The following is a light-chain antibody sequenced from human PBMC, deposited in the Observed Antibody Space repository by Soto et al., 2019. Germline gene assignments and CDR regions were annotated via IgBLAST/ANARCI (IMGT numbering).Light chain of an antibody. Sequence: QSVLTQPPSVSGAPRQRVTIFCTGSSSNIGAGYDVHWYQQLPGTAPKLLIYDNSNRPSGVPDRFSGSKSGTSASLAITGLQAEDEADYYCQSYDRSLSGSRVFGTGTKVTVL. J-gene: IGLJ1*01. CDR3: QSYDRSLSGSRV. CDR2: DNS. CDR1: SSNIGAGYD. V-gene: IGLV1-40*01.